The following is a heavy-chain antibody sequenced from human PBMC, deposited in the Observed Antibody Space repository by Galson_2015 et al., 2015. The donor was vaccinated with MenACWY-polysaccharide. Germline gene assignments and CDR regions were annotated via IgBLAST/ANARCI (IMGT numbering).Heavy chain of an antibody. CDR2: IYDSGTT. J-gene: IGHJ5*02. D-gene: IGHD3-10*01. CDR1: GGSISRTSHY. V-gene: IGHV4-39*07. Sequence: ATLSLTCTVSGGSISRTSHYWGWVRPTPGEGLEWIGSIYDSGTTYYTPSLKGRVTISIDTSKNQFSLNVTSVTAADTAVYFCARDSHYYGSGSFGWFDPWGQGILVPVSS. CDR3: ARDSHYYGSGSFGWFDP.